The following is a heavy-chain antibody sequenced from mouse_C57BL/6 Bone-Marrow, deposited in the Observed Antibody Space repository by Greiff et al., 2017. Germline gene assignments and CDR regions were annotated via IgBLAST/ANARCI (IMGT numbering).Heavy chain of an antibody. D-gene: IGHD2-14*01. CDR2: IDPSDSYT. J-gene: IGHJ3*01. V-gene: IGHV1-59*01. Sequence: VQLQQSGAELVRPGTSVKLSCKASGYTFTSYWMHWVKQRPGQGLEWIGVIDPSDSYTNYNQKFKGKATLTVDTSSSTAYMQLSSLTSEDSAVYYCARSDYGYDSLSYWGQGTLVTVSA. CDR3: ARSDYGYDSLSY. CDR1: GYTFTSYW.